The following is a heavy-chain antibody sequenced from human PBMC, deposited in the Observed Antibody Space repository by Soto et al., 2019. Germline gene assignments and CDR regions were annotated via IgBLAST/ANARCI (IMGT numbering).Heavy chain of an antibody. Sequence: PGGSLRLSCAASGFTFSSYGMNWVRQAPGKGLEWVSSIRSSSSYIYYADSVKGRFTIPRDNAKNSLYLQMTSLRAEDTAVYYCARADIVVVPAAIGGEYYYYGMDVWGQGTTVTVSS. D-gene: IGHD2-2*01. CDR1: GFTFSSYG. CDR3: ARADIVVVPAAIGGEYYYYGMDV. V-gene: IGHV3-21*01. J-gene: IGHJ6*02. CDR2: IRSSSSYI.